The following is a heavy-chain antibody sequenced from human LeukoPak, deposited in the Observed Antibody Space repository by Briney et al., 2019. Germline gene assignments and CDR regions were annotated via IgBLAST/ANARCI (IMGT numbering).Heavy chain of an antibody. Sequence: SETLSLTCTVSGGSISSSSYYWGWIRQPPGKGLEWIGSIYYSGSTYYNPSLKSRVTISVDTSKNQFSLKLSSVTAADTAVYYCARQRINVMAFIVVVTAMDVWGKGTTVTISS. CDR3: ARQRINVMAFIVVVTAMDV. D-gene: IGHD2-21*02. CDR1: GGSISSSSYY. J-gene: IGHJ6*04. CDR2: IYYSGST. V-gene: IGHV4-39*01.